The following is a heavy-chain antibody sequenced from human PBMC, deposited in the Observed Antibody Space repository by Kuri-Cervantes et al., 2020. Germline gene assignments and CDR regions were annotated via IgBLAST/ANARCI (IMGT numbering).Heavy chain of an antibody. CDR3: ARVSDYYGSAPRGYFDY. J-gene: IGHJ4*02. V-gene: IGHV4-59*13. CDR1: GGSISSYY. Sequence: SETLSPTCTVSGGSISSYYWSWIRQPPGKGLEWIGYIYYSGSTNDNPSLKSRVTISVDTSKNQFSLKLSSVTAADTAVYYCARVSDYYGSAPRGYFDYWGQGTLVTVSS. D-gene: IGHD3-10*01. CDR2: IYYSGST.